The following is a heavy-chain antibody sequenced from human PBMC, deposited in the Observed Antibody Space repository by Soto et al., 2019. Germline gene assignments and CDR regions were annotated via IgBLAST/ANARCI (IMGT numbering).Heavy chain of an antibody. J-gene: IGHJ3*02. CDR3: AKDQYYDFWSGYFSADAFDI. CDR2: ISGSGGST. D-gene: IGHD3-3*01. V-gene: IGHV3-23*01. Sequence: GGSLRLSCAASGFTFSSYAMSWVRQAPGKGLEWVSAISGSGGSTYYADSVKGRFTISRDNSKNTLYLQMNSLRAEDTAVYYCAKDQYYDFWSGYFSADAFDIWGQGTMVTVSS. CDR1: GFTFSSYA.